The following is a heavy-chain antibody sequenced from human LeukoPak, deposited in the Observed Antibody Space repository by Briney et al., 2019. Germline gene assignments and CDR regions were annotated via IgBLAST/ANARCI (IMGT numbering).Heavy chain of an antibody. V-gene: IGHV4-59*01. CDR2: INYSGST. CDR3: ARGRQPIDY. J-gene: IGHJ4*02. CDR1: GGSISSYY. Sequence: PSETLSLTCTVSGGSISSYYWSWIRQSPGKGLEWIGHINYSGSTNYNPSLKSRVTTSVDTSKNQFSLKLNSGTAADTAVYYCARGRQPIDYWGQGTLVTVSS. D-gene: IGHD1-1*01.